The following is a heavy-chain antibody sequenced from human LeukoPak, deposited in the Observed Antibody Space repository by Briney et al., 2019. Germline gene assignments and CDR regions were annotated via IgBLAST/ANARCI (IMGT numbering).Heavy chain of an antibody. CDR2: IYPGDSDP. D-gene: IGHD6-13*01. CDR3: VRHGLGSSWFGFDY. Sequence: AESLQISCKGSGYIFITYWIGWVRQMPGKGLEWMGIIYPGDSDPRYSPSFQGQVTISADKSISTASLQWSSLKASDSAMYYCVRHGLGSSWFGFDYWGQGTLVTVSS. J-gene: IGHJ4*02. V-gene: IGHV5-51*01. CDR1: GYIFITYW.